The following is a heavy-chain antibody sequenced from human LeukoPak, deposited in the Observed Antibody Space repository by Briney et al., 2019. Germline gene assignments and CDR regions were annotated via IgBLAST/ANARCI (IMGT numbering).Heavy chain of an antibody. Sequence: GGSLRLSCAASQFTFNLHAMNWVRQAPGKGLDWVAVMSFDGSHIYYADSVKGRFTISRDNSNNTLFLQMNSLNADDTAVYYCARGGTYYYQYYYMDVWGKGTTVTVSS. V-gene: IGHV3-30*01. CDR1: QFTFNLHA. J-gene: IGHJ6*03. CDR3: ARGGTYYYQYYYMDV. D-gene: IGHD3-16*01. CDR2: MSFDGSHI.